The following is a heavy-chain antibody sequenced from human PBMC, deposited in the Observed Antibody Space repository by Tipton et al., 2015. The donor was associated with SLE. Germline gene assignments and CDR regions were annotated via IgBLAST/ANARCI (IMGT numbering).Heavy chain of an antibody. V-gene: IGHV3-53*05. CDR1: GFSVRSNF. Sequence: SLRLSCAASGFSVRSNFMTWVRQAPGKGLEWVSVIHASGSTYYTNSVKGRFTISRDSSKNTVYLQMNRLRSEDTAVYYCARDLEGSWSRWDLWGQGTLVIVSS. CDR3: ARDLEGSWSRWDL. D-gene: IGHD1-1*01. J-gene: IGHJ5*02. CDR2: IHASGST.